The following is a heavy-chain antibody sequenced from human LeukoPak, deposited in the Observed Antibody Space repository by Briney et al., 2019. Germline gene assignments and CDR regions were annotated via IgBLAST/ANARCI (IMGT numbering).Heavy chain of an antibody. D-gene: IGHD3-22*01. V-gene: IGHV1-69*13. CDR3: ARSSMIVVVITTPYYFDY. J-gene: IGHJ4*02. CDR2: IIPIFGTA. Sequence: SVKVSCKASGYTFTSYGISWVRQAPGQGLEWMGGIIPIFGTANYAQKFQGRVTITADESTSTAYMELSSLRSEDTAVYYCARSSMIVVVITTPYYFDYWGQGTLVTVSS. CDR1: GYTFTSYG.